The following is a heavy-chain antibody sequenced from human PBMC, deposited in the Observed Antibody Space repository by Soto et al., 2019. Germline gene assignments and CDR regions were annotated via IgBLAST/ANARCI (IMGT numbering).Heavy chain of an antibody. D-gene: IGHD6-19*01. CDR2: ISGSGGST. CDR1: GFTFSSYA. J-gene: IGHJ4*02. Sequence: GESLKISCAASGFTFSSYAMSWVRQAPGKGLEWVSAISGSGGSTYYADSVKGRFTISRDNSKNTLYLQMNSLRAEDTAVYYCAKASYSSGWYQFDYWGQGTLVTVSS. CDR3: AKASYSSGWYQFDY. V-gene: IGHV3-23*01.